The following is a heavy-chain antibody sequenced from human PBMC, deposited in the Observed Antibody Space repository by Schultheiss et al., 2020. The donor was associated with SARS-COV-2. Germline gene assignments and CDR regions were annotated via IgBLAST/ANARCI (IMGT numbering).Heavy chain of an antibody. J-gene: IGHJ5*02. D-gene: IGHD3-3*01. CDR2: ISAYNGNT. V-gene: IGHV1-18*01. CDR3: ARTLRFLEWLSWFDP. Sequence: ASVKVSCKASGYTFTSYGISWVRQAPGQGLEWMGWISAYNGNTNYAQKLQGRVTMTTDTSTSTAYMELRSLRSDDTAVYYCARTLRFLEWLSWFDPWGQGTLVSVSS. CDR1: GYTFTSYG.